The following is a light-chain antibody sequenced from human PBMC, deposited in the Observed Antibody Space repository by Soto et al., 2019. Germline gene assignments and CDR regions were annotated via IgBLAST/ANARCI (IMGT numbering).Light chain of an antibody. CDR2: DNS. Sequence: QSVLTQPPSVSAAPGQKVTLSCSGSSSNIGNNYVSWYQHLPGTAPKLLIYDNSKRPSGIPDRFSGSKSGTSATLGITGLQTGDEADYYCGAWDTSLSTVVFGGGTKLTVL. J-gene: IGLJ3*02. CDR1: SSNIGNNY. CDR3: GAWDTSLSTVV. V-gene: IGLV1-51*01.